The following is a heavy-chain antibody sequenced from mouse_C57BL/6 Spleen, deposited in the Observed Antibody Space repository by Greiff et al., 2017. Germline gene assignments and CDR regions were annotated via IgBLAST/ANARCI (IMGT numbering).Heavy chain of an antibody. J-gene: IGHJ4*01. D-gene: IGHD2-4*01. V-gene: IGHV2-9-1*01. CDR3: ARNDRDYDDGDAMDY. Sequence: VQLQQSGPGLVAPSQSLSITCTVSGFSLTSYAISWVRQPPGKGLEWLGVIWTGGGTNYNSALKPRLSISKDNSKSQVFLKMNSLQTDDTARYYCARNDRDYDDGDAMDYWGQGTSVTVSS. CDR2: IWTGGGT. CDR1: GFSLTSYA.